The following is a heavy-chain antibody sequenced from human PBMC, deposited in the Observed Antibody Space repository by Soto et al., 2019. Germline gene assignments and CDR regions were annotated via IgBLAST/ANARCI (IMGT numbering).Heavy chain of an antibody. Sequence: EVQLVESGGGLVQPGGSLRLSCAASGFTVSSNYMSWVRQAPGKGLEWVSLIQSGGSTYYAGSVKGRFTISRDNSKNTLFLQMNSLRAEDTAVYFGARDDVHCSGGRCYGVPMDVWGNGSTVTVSS. D-gene: IGHD2-15*01. CDR3: ARDDVHCSGGRCYGVPMDV. CDR1: GFTVSSNY. J-gene: IGHJ6*03. V-gene: IGHV3-66*01. CDR2: IQSGGST.